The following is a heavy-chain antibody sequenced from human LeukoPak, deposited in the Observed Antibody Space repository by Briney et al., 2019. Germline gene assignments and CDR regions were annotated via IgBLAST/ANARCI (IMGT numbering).Heavy chain of an antibody. CDR2: IYYRGSA. CDR1: GGSISSSRKY. D-gene: IGHD4-17*01. V-gene: IGHV4-39*01. CDR3: ARLFGDYETPAFDI. Sequence: SETLSLTCTVSGGSISSSRKYWGWIRQPPGKGLEWIGSIYYRGSAYYNPSLKTRLTISVDTSKNQFSLKLSSVTAADTAVYYCARLFGDYETPAFDIWGRGTMVTVSS. J-gene: IGHJ3*02.